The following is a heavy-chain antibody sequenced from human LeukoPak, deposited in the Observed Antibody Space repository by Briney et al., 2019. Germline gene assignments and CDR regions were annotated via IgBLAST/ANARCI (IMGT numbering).Heavy chain of an antibody. J-gene: IGHJ4*02. V-gene: IGHV3-74*01. Sequence: GGSLRLSCAASGFTFSGYWMHWVRQVPEKGLVLVSRIDNGGSGTTYADSVKGRFTISRDNSKNTLYLQMNSLRAEDTAVYYCARAYSSGWNYFDYWGQGTLVTVSS. CDR3: ARAYSSGWNYFDY. CDR2: IDNGGSGT. CDR1: GFTFSGYW. D-gene: IGHD6-19*01.